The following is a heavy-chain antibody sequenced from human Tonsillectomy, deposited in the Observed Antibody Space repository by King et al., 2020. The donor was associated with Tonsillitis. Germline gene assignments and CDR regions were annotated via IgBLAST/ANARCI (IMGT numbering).Heavy chain of an antibody. CDR1: GGSISNFY. J-gene: IGHJ4*02. CDR3: ARHVGALVAAAEFDF. V-gene: IGHV4-59*08. D-gene: IGHD6-13*01. CDR2: IYYTGST. Sequence: QLQESGPGLVKPSETLSLNCPVSGGSISNFYWSWIRQPPGKGLEWIGYIYYTGSTYYNPSLRSRLTISVDTSENQFSLKLSSVTATDTAGYYCARHVGALVAAAEFDFWGQGTLVTVSS.